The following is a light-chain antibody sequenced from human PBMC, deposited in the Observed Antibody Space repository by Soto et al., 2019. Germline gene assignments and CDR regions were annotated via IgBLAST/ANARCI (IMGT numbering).Light chain of an antibody. CDR1: QSISSW. CDR2: KAS. J-gene: IGKJ5*01. V-gene: IGKV1-5*03. CDR3: QQYSIYPIT. Sequence: DIQMTQSPSTLSASVGDRVTITCRASQSISSWLAWYQQKPGKAPKSLIYKASSLESGVPSRFSGGGSGTEFPITISSLQPDDFATYYCQQYSIYPITFGQGTRLEIK.